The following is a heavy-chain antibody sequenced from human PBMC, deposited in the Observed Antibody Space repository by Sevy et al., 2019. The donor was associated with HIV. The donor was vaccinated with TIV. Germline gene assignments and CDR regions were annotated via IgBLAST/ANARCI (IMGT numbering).Heavy chain of an antibody. J-gene: IGHJ3*02. Sequence: GGSPRLSCAASGFTFDDYAMHWVRQAPGKGLEWVSGISWNSGSIGYADSVKGRFTISRDNAKNSLYLQMNSLRAEDTALYYCAKIDYYDSSGYDDAFDIWGQGTMVTVSS. CDR3: AKIDYYDSSGYDDAFDI. CDR1: GFTFDDYA. V-gene: IGHV3-9*01. D-gene: IGHD3-22*01. CDR2: ISWNSGSI.